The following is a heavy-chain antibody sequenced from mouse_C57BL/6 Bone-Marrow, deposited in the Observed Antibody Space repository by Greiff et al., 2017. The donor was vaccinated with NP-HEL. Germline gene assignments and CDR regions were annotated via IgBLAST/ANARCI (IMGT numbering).Heavy chain of an antibody. Sequence: EVQLQQSGAELVRPGASVKLSCTASGFNIKDDYMHWVKQRPEQGLEWIGWIDPENGDTEYASKFQGKATITADTSSNTAYLQLSSLTSEDTAVYYCTASFTTAIDGYFGGWGTGTTVTVSS. J-gene: IGHJ1*03. CDR2: IDPENGDT. CDR1: GFNIKDDY. V-gene: IGHV14-4*01. D-gene: IGHD1-2*01. CDR3: TASFTTAIDGYFGG.